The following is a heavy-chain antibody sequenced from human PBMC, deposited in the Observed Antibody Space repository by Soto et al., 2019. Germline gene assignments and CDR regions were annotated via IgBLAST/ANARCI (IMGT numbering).Heavy chain of an antibody. Sequence: GASVKVSCKASGYTFTSYGISWVRQAPGQGLEWMGWISAYNGNTNYAQKLQGRVTMTTDTSTSTAYMELRSLRSDDTAVYYCARDTPSRWLQFSDAFDIWGQGTMVTVS. CDR1: GYTFTSYG. J-gene: IGHJ3*02. V-gene: IGHV1-18*04. CDR3: ARDTPSRWLQFSDAFDI. D-gene: IGHD5-12*01. CDR2: ISAYNGNT.